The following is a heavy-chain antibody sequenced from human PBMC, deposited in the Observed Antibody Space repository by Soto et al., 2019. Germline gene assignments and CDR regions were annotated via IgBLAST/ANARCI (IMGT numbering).Heavy chain of an antibody. D-gene: IGHD3-10*01. CDR2: ISCSGGST. V-gene: IGHV3-23*01. CDR3: AILQALLVYYGSGSSFDY. J-gene: IGHJ4*02. CDR1: GFTFSSYA. Sequence: EVQLLESGGGLVQPGGSLRLSCAASGFTFSSYAMSWVRQAPGKGLEWVSAISCSGGSTYYADSVKGRFTISRDNSKNTLYLQMNSLTAEDTAVYYCAILQALLVYYGSGSSFDYWGQGTLVTVSS.